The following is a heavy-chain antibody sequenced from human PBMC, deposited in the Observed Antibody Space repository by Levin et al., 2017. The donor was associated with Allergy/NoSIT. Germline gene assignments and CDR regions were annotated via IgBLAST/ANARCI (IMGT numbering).Heavy chain of an antibody. CDR1: GFTFSTYA. CDR3: TMTYPNCYSCCPTTADN. D-gene: IGHD2-15*01. V-gene: IGHV3-23*01. Sequence: GESLKISCAASGFTFSTYAMSWVRQAPGKGLEWVSGVSGNGGNTYYADSVKGRFTISKDNSKNTLYLQMNSLRDEDTAVYYCTMTYPNCYSCCPTTADNGGQGTLVTVSS. CDR2: VSGNGGNT. J-gene: IGHJ4*02.